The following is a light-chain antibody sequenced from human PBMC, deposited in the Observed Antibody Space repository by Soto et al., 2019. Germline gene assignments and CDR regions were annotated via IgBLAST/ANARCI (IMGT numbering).Light chain of an antibody. CDR2: GNS. Sequence: QSVLTQPRSVSGAPGQRVTISCTGSSSNIGAGYDVHWYQQLPGTAPKLLIYGNSNRPSGVRDRFSGSKSGTSASLAITGLQAGDEADYYCQSYDSSLSVVFGGGTKLTVL. CDR1: SSNIGAGYD. CDR3: QSYDSSLSVV. J-gene: IGLJ2*01. V-gene: IGLV1-40*01.